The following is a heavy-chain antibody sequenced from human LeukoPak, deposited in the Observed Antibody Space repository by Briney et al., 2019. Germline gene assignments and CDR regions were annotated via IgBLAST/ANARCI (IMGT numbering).Heavy chain of an antibody. Sequence: ASVKVSCKASGYTFTSYGISWVRQAPGQGLEWMGWISAYNGNTNYAQKLQGRVTMTTDTSTSTAYMELRSPRSDDTAVYYCARARERSRGSGSYLTKDYYYYMDVWGKGATVTVSS. J-gene: IGHJ6*03. CDR3: ARARERSRGSGSYLTKDYYYYMDV. D-gene: IGHD3-10*01. CDR2: ISAYNGNT. V-gene: IGHV1-18*01. CDR1: GYTFTSYG.